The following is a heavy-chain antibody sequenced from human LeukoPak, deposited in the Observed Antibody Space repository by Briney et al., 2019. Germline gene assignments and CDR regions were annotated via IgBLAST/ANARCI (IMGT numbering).Heavy chain of an antibody. J-gene: IGHJ4*02. CDR2: IRSKANSYAT. D-gene: IGHD3-10*01. V-gene: IGHV3-73*01. CDR3: VKEAYYGWGSSPTFYFDY. CDR1: GFTFSGSA. Sequence: QSGGSLRLSCAASGFTFSGSAMHWVRQASGKGLEWVGRIRSKANSYATAYAASVKGRFTISRDDSKNTAYLQMNRLRPEDTAVYYCVKEAYYGWGSSPTFYFDYWGQGTRVTVSS.